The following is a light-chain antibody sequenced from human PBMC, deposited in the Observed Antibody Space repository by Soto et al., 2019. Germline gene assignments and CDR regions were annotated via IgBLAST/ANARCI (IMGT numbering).Light chain of an antibody. J-gene: IGKJ5*01. V-gene: IGKV3D-15*01. CDR3: QQRNVWPPIT. CDR1: QSVSRN. Sequence: EVVMTRSPATLPVSPGERATLSCRASQSVSRNFAWYQQTPGQAPRLLXYGGSSGANGIPVRFSGSGSETDLTLTITRLEPEDFAVYYCQQRNVWPPITFGQGTRLEIK. CDR2: GGS.